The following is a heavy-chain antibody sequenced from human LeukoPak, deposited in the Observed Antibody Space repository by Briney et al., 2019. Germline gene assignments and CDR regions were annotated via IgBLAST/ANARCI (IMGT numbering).Heavy chain of an antibody. CDR2: INSDGSST. CDR3: AKDRPPGRAVAGTTIDY. V-gene: IGHV3-74*01. J-gene: IGHJ4*02. D-gene: IGHD6-19*01. Sequence: GGSLRLSCAASGFTFSTYWMHWVRHAPGKGLVWVSRINSDGSSTSYADSVKGRFTISRDNSKNTLYLQMNSLRAEDTAVCYCAKDRPPGRAVAGTTIDYWGQGTLVTVSS. CDR1: GFTFSTYW.